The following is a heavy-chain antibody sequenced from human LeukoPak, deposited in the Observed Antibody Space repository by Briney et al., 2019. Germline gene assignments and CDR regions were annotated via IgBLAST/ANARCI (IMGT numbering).Heavy chain of an antibody. CDR3: TTIRPGY. V-gene: IGHV3-74*01. CDR2: IKDGGTTT. J-gene: IGHJ4*02. CDR1: GFTFSSYW. Sequence: GGALRLSCAASGFTFSSYWIHWVRQVPGKGLVWVSRIKDGGTTTDYADSVKGRFTISRDDAKNTLYLQMSSLRAEDTAVYYCTTIRPGYWGQGTLVTVSP. D-gene: IGHD5-12*01.